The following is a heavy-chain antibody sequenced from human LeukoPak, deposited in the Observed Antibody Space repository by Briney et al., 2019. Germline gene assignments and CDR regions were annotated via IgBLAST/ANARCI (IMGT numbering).Heavy chain of an antibody. J-gene: IGHJ4*02. CDR2: ISGSGGST. Sequence: AGGSLRLSCAASGFTFSSYAMSWVRQAPGKGLEWVSAISGSGGSTYYADSVKGRFTISRDNSKNTLYLQMNSLRAEDTAVYYCAKDLSVRHIVAKNVFDYWGQGSLVTVSS. D-gene: IGHD2-21*01. CDR3: AKDLSVRHIVAKNVFDY. CDR1: GFTFSSYA. V-gene: IGHV3-23*01.